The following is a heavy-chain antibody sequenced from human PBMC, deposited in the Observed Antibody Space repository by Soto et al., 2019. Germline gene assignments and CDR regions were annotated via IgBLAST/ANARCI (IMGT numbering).Heavy chain of an antibody. Sequence: LRLSCAASGFTFSSYSMNWVRQAPGKGLEWVSYISSSSSTIYYADSVKGRFTISRDNAKNPLFLQMNSPRADDTAVYYCARDSVRDYLYYYYGMDVWGQGTTVTVSS. V-gene: IGHV3-48*04. CDR3: ARDSVRDYLYYYYGMDV. CDR1: GFTFSSYS. CDR2: ISSSSSTI. J-gene: IGHJ6*02. D-gene: IGHD4-17*01.